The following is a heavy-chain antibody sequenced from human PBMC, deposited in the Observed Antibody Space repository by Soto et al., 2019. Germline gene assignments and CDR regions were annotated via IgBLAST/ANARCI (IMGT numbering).Heavy chain of an antibody. Sequence: ASVKVSCKASGYTFTSYGISWVRQAPGQGLEWMGWISAYNGNTNYAQKLQGRVTMTTDTSTSTAYMELRSLRSDDTAVYYCAREHGIFGTGAFDIWGQGTMVTVSS. V-gene: IGHV1-18*01. CDR2: ISAYNGNT. CDR3: AREHGIFGTGAFDI. J-gene: IGHJ3*02. CDR1: GYTFTSYG. D-gene: IGHD3-3*01.